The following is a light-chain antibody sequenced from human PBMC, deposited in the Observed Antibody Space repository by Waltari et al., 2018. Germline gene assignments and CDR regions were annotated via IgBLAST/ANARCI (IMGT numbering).Light chain of an antibody. CDR3: QSYDNSLRGSVL. V-gene: IGLV1-40*01. CDR2: ENT. CDR1: DPNVAPFGD. Sequence: QSVLTQAPSMSGAPGQRVTISCTGDDPNVAPFGDHWYQHLPGRVPKLLIYENTKRPSGVPDRFSGSKSGTSASLAIEGLQPEDEGDYYCQSYDNSLRGSVLFGGGTKVTV. J-gene: IGLJ3*02.